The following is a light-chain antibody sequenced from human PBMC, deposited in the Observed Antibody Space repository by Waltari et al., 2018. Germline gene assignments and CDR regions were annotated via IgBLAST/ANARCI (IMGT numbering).Light chain of an antibody. V-gene: IGLV3-19*01. CDR3: CSRDTDGKHWV. J-gene: IGLJ3*02. CDR1: SLRLFY. CDR2: RKN. Sequence: SSELTQEPDVSVALGQTVNITCRGDSLRLFYASWYQQAPRQAPRLVIYRKNDRPSGIPGRFSASYSGDTSSLTIAGAQPEDEGHYYCCSRDTDGKHWVFGGGTKVTV.